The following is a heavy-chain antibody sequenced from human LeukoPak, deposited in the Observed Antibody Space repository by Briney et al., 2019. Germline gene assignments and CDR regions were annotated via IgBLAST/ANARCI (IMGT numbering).Heavy chain of an antibody. J-gene: IGHJ6*02. V-gene: IGHV3-23*01. CDR1: GLTFSSYA. CDR2: ITGSGGWA. Sequence: GGSLRLSCAASGLTFSSYAMMWLRQAPGQGLEWVSAITGSGGWALYADSVKGRFTIFRDNAKNSLHLQMNSLTAEDTAVYYCAKDLREWYYDPNGNYFSYGMDVWGQGTTVVVSS. CDR3: AKDLREWYYDPNGNYFSYGMDV. D-gene: IGHD3-22*01.